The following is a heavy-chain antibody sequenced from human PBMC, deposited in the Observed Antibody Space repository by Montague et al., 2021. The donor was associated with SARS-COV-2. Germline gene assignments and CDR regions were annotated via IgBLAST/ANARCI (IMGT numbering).Heavy chain of an antibody. CDR3: AKVMREDYYDSSGSPDAFDI. D-gene: IGHD3-22*01. CDR1: GFTFDDYA. J-gene: IGHJ3*02. CDR2: TSWKSGSV. V-gene: IGHV3-9*01. Sequence: SLRLSCAASGFTFDDYAMHWVRQAPGKGLEWVSGTSWKSGSVAYXDSVKGRFTISRDNAKNSLYLQMNSLRAEDTALYYCAKVMREDYYDSSGSPDAFDIWGQGTMVTVSS.